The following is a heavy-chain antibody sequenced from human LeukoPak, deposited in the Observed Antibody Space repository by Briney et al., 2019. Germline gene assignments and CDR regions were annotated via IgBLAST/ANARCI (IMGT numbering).Heavy chain of an antibody. V-gene: IGHV3-21*01. CDR3: ARDLKDSSGYVFYFDY. CDR2: ISSSSSYI. D-gene: IGHD3-22*01. CDR1: GFTFCSYG. J-gene: IGHJ4*02. Sequence: PGGSLRLSCAASGFTFCSYGMNWVRQAPGKGREWVSSISSSSSYIYYADSVKGRFTISRDNAKNSLYLQMNSLRAEDTAVYYCARDLKDSSGYVFYFDYWGQGTLVTVSS.